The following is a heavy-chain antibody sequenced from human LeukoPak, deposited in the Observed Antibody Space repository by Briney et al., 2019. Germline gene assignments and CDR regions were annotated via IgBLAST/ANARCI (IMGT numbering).Heavy chain of an antibody. J-gene: IGHJ5*02. Sequence: GGSLRLPCAASGFTFSSYDMHWVRQPTGKGLEWVSAIGTAGDTYYSHSVKGRFTISRENAKNSLYLHMNSLSAGDTAVYFCARGHMLTGYYNFAWFDPWGQGTLVTVSS. V-gene: IGHV3-13*01. CDR3: ARGHMLTGYYNFAWFDP. CDR1: GFTFSSYD. D-gene: IGHD3-9*01. CDR2: IGTAGDT.